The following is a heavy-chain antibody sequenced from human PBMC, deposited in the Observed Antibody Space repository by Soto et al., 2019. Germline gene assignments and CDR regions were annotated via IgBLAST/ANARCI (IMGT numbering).Heavy chain of an antibody. CDR1: EFTFSIHS. Sequence: TGGSLRLSCAASEFTFSIHSMNWVRQAPGKGLEWISAISSSSDYIYYADSVKGRFTISRDNAKNSLYLQLNSLRAEDTAVYYCARSPGRDGYNHFDYWGQGTLVTVSS. D-gene: IGHD5-12*01. J-gene: IGHJ4*02. CDR3: ARSPGRDGYNHFDY. V-gene: IGHV3-21*03. CDR2: ISSSSDYI.